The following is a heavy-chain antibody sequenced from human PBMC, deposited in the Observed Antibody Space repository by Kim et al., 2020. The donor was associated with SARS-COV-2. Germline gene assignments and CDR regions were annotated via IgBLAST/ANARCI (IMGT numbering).Heavy chain of an antibody. CDR2: IYYSGST. Sequence: SETLSLTCTVSGGSISSGGYYWSWIRQHPGKGLEWIGYIYYSGSTYYNPSLKSRVTISVDTSKNQFSLKLSSVTAADTAVYYCARGGEITFPDIWGQGTMVTVSS. CDR1: GGSISSGGYY. CDR3: ARGGEITFPDI. D-gene: IGHD3-10*01. J-gene: IGHJ3*02. V-gene: IGHV4-31*03.